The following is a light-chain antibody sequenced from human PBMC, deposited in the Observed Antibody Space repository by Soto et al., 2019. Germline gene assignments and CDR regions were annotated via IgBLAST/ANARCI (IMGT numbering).Light chain of an antibody. CDR3: QQSYSTPRT. V-gene: IGKV1-39*01. CDR1: QSINSY. CDR2: AAS. Sequence: DIQMTHSPSSLSASVGDRVTITCRASQSINSYLNWYQQKPGKAPKLLIYAASSFHSGVPSRFSGSASGTDFTLTISSLQPEDFATYYCQQSYSTPRTFGQGTKVDIK. J-gene: IGKJ1*01.